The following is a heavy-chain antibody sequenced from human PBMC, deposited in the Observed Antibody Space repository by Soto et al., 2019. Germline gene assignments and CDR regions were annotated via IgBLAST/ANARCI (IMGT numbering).Heavy chain of an antibody. CDR1: GFTFSSYS. D-gene: IGHD5-18*01. V-gene: IGHV3-48*01. Sequence: EVQLVESGGGLVQPGGSLRLSCAASGFTFSSYSMNWVRQAPGKGLEWFSYISTSSSTIYYADSVKGRFTISRDNAKNSLYMQMNSLRAEDTAVYYCAREGGYSYGYHYWGQGTLVTVSS. CDR3: AREGGYSYGYHY. CDR2: ISTSSSTI. J-gene: IGHJ4*02.